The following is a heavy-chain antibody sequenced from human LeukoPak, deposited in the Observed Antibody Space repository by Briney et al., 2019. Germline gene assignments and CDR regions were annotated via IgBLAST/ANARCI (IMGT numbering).Heavy chain of an antibody. Sequence: GGCLRLSCATSGFTFSSYWMSWVRQAPGKGLVWVSLINNDGSSTNYADSVKGRFTISRDNAKNTLYLQMNSLRAEDTAVFYCARVRSGYYYDYWGQGTLVTVSS. J-gene: IGHJ4*02. CDR2: INNDGSST. V-gene: IGHV3-74*01. CDR3: ARVRSGYYYDY. CDR1: GFTFSSYW. D-gene: IGHD3-22*01.